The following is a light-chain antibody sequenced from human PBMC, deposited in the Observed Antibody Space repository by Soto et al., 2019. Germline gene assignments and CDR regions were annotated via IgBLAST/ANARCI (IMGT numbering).Light chain of an antibody. J-gene: IGKJ4*01. Sequence: EIVMTQSPATLSVSPGERATLSCRASQSVSSNLAWYQQKPGQAPRRLIYGASNRATGIPARFSGSGSGTEFTLTISSLQSEDFAVYYCQQYNAWPLLTFGGGTKVEIK. CDR1: QSVSSN. CDR3: QQYNAWPLLT. CDR2: GAS. V-gene: IGKV3-15*01.